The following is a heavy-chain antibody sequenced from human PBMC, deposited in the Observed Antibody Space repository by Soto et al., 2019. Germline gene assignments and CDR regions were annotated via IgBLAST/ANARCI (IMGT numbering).Heavy chain of an antibody. CDR1: GFTFSSYW. V-gene: IGHV3-7*04. CDR2: IKQDGSEK. Sequence: HPGGSLRLSCAASGFTFSSYWMSWVRQAPGKGLEWVANIKQDGSEKYYVDSVKGRFTISRDNAKNSLYLQMNSLRAEDTAVYYCATEQLERLKDDAFDIWGQGTMVTVSS. J-gene: IGHJ3*02. D-gene: IGHD1-1*01. CDR3: ATEQLERLKDDAFDI.